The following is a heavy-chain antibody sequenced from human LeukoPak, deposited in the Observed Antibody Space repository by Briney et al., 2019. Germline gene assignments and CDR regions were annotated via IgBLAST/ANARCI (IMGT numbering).Heavy chain of an antibody. J-gene: IGHJ4*02. V-gene: IGHV4-34*01. CDR1: GGSFRAYY. Sequence: PSETLSLTCAVSGGSFRAYYWTWIRQPPGKGLERIGEINHSGSANYNPSLKSRVTISLDTSKNQFSLKLSSVTAADTAVYYCARGQGTVTTHWGQGTLVTVSS. D-gene: IGHD4-17*01. CDR3: ARGQGTVTTH. CDR2: INHSGSA.